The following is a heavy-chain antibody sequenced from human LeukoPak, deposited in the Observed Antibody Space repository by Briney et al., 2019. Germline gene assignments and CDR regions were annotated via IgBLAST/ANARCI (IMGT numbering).Heavy chain of an antibody. D-gene: IGHD1-26*01. CDR3: ARDASELYYYMDV. Sequence: PGGSLRLSCAASGFTFSSYSLNWVRQAPGKGLEWVSSISSSSSYIYYADSVKGRFTISRDNAKNSLYLQMNSLRAEDTAVYYCARDASELYYYMDVWGKGTTVTVSS. CDR2: ISSSSSYI. V-gene: IGHV3-21*01. J-gene: IGHJ6*03. CDR1: GFTFSSYS.